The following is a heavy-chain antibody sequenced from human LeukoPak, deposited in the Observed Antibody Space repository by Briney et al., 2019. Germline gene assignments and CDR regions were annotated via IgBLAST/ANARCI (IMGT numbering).Heavy chain of an antibody. CDR3: ARRRDLYSGSYYPFDY. D-gene: IGHD1-26*01. CDR1: GYILTRNW. V-gene: IGHV5-51*01. CDR2: AYPGDSGT. Sequence: GESLKISCKISGYILTRNWIGWVRQVPGKGLEWMGLAYPGDSGTKYSPSFQGQVTFSADKSISTAYLQWSSLKASDTAMYYCARRRDLYSGSYYPFDYWGQGTLVTVSS. J-gene: IGHJ4*02.